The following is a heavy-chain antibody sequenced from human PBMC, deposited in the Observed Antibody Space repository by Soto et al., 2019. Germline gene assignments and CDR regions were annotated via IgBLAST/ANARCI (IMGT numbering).Heavy chain of an antibody. CDR1: GFTFSSYA. CDR2: ISGSGGST. J-gene: IGHJ6*02. CDR3: VRDSSPTNGMDV. D-gene: IGHD6-6*01. Sequence: GGSLRLSCAASGFTFSSYAMSWVRQAPGKGLEWVSTISGSGGSTYYADSVKGRFTISRDNAKNTLYLQMNSLRAEDTAVYYCVRDSSPTNGMDVWGQGTTVTVSS. V-gene: IGHV3-23*01.